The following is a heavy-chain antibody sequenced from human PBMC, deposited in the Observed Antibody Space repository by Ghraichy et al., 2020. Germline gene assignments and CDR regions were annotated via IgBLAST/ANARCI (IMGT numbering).Heavy chain of an antibody. J-gene: IGHJ3*02. CDR1: GVSISSSGYY. Sequence: SQTLSLTCSVSGVSISSSGYYWSWIRQHPGKGLEWIGYISYSGSTYYNPSLKSRLTISVDTSKNHFPLNLNSVTAADTAVYFCVRSDSYCGSTACYGGIDAFDIWGRGTMVTVSS. D-gene: IGHD2-2*01. V-gene: IGHV4-31*02. CDR2: ISYSGST. CDR3: VRSDSYCGSTACYGGIDAFDI.